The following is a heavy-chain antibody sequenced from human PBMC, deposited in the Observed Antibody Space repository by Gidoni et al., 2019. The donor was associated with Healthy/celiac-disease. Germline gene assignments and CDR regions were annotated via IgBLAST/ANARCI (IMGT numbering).Heavy chain of an antibody. D-gene: IGHD2-2*02. CDR3: AKGEYQLLYGENWFDP. CDR2: IRYDGRNK. CDR1: GFTFSSYG. Sequence: CAASGFTFSSYGMHWVRQAPGKGLEWVAFIRYDGRNKYYADSVKGRFTISRENSKNTLYLQMNSLRAEDTAVYYCAKGEYQLLYGENWFDPWGQGTLVTVSS. J-gene: IGHJ5*02. V-gene: IGHV3-30*02.